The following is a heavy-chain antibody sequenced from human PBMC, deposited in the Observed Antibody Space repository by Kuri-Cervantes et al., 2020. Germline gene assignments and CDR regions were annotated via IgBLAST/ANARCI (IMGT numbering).Heavy chain of an antibody. Sequence: GESLKISCVTSGFTFNTYWMNWVRQAPGKGLEWVANIKEDESAKYYVDSVRGRFTISRDNAKNSLYLQMNSVRAEDTAMYYCARGRDRYSSGWYKQDSSGYFGPGFLNYWGQGTLVTVSS. CDR1: GFTFNTYW. J-gene: IGHJ4*02. CDR3: ARGRDRYSSGWYKQDSSGYFGPGFLNY. CDR2: IKEDESAK. D-gene: IGHD6-19*01. V-gene: IGHV3-7*01.